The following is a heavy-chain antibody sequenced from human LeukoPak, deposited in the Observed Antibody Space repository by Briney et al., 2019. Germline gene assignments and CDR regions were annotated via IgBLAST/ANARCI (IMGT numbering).Heavy chain of an antibody. Sequence: PGGSLRLSCAASGLTFRSYSMSWVRQAPGKGLEWVSSISSSSSYINYADSVKGRFTISRDNAKNSLYLQMNSLRAEDTAVYYCARRYVSWFDPWGQGTLVTVSS. CDR3: ARRYVSWFDP. V-gene: IGHV3-21*01. D-gene: IGHD3-16*01. CDR1: GLTFRSYS. CDR2: ISSSSSYI. J-gene: IGHJ5*02.